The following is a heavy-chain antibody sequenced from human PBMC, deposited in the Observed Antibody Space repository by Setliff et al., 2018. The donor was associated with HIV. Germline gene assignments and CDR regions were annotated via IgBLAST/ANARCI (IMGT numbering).Heavy chain of an antibody. V-gene: IGHV4-39*07. CDR2: IYHSGKT. CDR3: ARAPTGVTNAFDI. CDR1: GGSISDNKYY. Sequence: PSETLSLTCSVSGGSISDNKYYWSWIRQPPGKGLEWTGSIYHSGKTYYNPSLKSRVTISVDTSKNQFSLRLSSVTAADTAVYYCARAPTGVTNAFDIWCQGTMVTVSS. D-gene: IGHD2-8*02. J-gene: IGHJ3*02.